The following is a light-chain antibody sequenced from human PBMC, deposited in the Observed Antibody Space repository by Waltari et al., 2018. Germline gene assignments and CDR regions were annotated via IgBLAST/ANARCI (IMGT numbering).Light chain of an antibody. J-gene: IGLJ1*01. CDR1: SSDVGSYHL. Sequence: QSALTQPASVSGSPGQSITISCTGTSSDVGSYHLVSWYQQHPGKAPKVMIYEGSKRPSGVSNRFSGSKSGNTASLTISGLQAEDEADYYCCSYAGRPSYVFGTGTKVTVL. V-gene: IGLV2-23*01. CDR3: CSYAGRPSYV. CDR2: EGS.